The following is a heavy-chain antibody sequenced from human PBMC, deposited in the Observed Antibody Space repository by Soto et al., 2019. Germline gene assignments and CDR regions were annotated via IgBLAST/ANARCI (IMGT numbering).Heavy chain of an antibody. V-gene: IGHV3-74*01. CDR1: GFTFSSYW. J-gene: IGHJ6*02. D-gene: IGHD2-15*01. CDR2: INSDGSST. Sequence: EVQLVESGGGLVQPGGSLRLSCAASGFTFSSYWMHWVRQAPGKGLVWVSRINSDGSSTSYADSVKGRFTISRDNAKNTLYLQMNSLRAEDTAVYYCARDDCSGGSCYSPWYYYYGMDVWGQGTTVTVSS. CDR3: ARDDCSGGSCYSPWYYYYGMDV.